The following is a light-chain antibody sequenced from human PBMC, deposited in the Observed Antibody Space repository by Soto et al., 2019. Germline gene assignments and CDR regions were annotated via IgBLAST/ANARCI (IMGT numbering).Light chain of an antibody. CDR1: KSVSSRY. V-gene: IGKV3-20*01. CDR2: GAS. Sequence: EIVLTQSPGTLSLSPGERATLSCRASKSVSSRYLSWYQQKAGQAPRLLIYGASSRATGIPDRFSGSGSGTDFTLTISRLEPEDFAVYYCQQYGSSPPITFGGGTKVEIK. CDR3: QQYGSSPPIT. J-gene: IGKJ4*01.